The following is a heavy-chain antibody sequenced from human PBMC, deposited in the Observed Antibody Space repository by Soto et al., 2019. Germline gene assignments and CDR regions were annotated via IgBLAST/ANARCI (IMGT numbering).Heavy chain of an antibody. J-gene: IGHJ4*02. Sequence: PGGSLRLSCAASGFTFSSYAMSWVRQAPGKGLEWVSAISGSGGSTYYADSVKGRFTISRDNSKNTLYLQMNSLRAEDTAVYYCANSYGFTEEFLRGAIGWGQGTLVTVSS. CDR2: ISGSGGST. D-gene: IGHD3-10*01. CDR1: GFTFSSYA. CDR3: ANSYGFTEEFLRGAIG. V-gene: IGHV3-23*01.